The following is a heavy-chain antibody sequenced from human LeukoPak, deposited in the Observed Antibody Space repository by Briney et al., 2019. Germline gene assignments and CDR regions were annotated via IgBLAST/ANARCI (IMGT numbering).Heavy chain of an antibody. V-gene: IGHV1-2*02. CDR1: GGTFSSYA. J-gene: IGHJ4*02. D-gene: IGHD2-2*01. CDR3: ARLSKSSTSLKYFDY. CDR2: INPNSGGT. Sequence: ASVKVSCKASGGTFSSYAISWVRQAPGQGLEWMGWINPNSGGTNYAQKFQGRVTMTRDTSISTAYMELSRLRSDDTAVYYCARLSKSSTSLKYFDYWGQGTLVTVSS.